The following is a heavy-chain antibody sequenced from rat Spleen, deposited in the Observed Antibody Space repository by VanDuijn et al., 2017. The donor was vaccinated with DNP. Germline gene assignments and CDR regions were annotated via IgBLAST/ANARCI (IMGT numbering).Heavy chain of an antibody. CDR1: GFTFDNYW. Sequence: EVQLVESGGDLVQPGRSLKVSCVASGFTFDNYWMTWVRQVPGKGLEWVASITANGAYTYYPDSVKDRFTISRDNAKSTLYLQMNSLRSEDMATYYCVRWNSGHFDYWGQGVMVTVSS. D-gene: IGHD4-3*01. CDR2: ITANGAYT. V-gene: IGHV5-31*01. J-gene: IGHJ2*01. CDR3: VRWNSGHFDY.